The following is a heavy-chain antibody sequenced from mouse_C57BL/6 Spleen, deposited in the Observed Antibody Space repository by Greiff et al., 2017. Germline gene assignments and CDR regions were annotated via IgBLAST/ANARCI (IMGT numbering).Heavy chain of an antibody. CDR1: GYSFTSYY. D-gene: IGHD1-1*01. V-gene: IGHV1-66*01. CDR2: IYPGSGNT. CDR3: ARYLLLHAMDY. J-gene: IGHJ4*01. Sequence: QVQLKESGPELVKPGASVKISCKASGYSFTSYYIHWVKQRPGQGLEWIGWIYPGSGNTKYNEKFKGKATLTADTSSSTAYMQLSSLTSEDSAVYYCARYLLLHAMDYWGQGTSVTVSS.